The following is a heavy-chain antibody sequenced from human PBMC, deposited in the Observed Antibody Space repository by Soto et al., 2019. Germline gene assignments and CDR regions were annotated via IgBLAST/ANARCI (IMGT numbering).Heavy chain of an antibody. V-gene: IGHV3-53*01. D-gene: IGHD3-16*02. CDR3: AKVRDEYLWGIYRATGNFDS. CDR1: GFSVSANY. J-gene: IGHJ4*02. Sequence: EVRLVESGGGLIQPGKSLRLSCVASGFSVSANYMTWVRQAPGKGLEWVSVIHGGGNTYYADSVEGRFTISRDDSKNIVNLQMESLRDDDTAVSYCAKVRDEYLWGIYRATGNFDSWGQGALVTVSS. CDR2: IHGGGNT.